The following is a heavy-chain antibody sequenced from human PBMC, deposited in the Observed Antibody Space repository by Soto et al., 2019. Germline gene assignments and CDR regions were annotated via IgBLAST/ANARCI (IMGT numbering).Heavy chain of an antibody. CDR2: MSQDGSEK. V-gene: IGHV3-7*03. Sequence: GGSLILSCAASGFTFSNSWMTWVRQAPGKGLEWVANMSQDGSEKYYEDSVKGRFTISRDNAKNSLSLQMNSLRAEDTAVYFCARDKRGTFDYWGQGALVNVS. CDR1: GFTFSNSW. D-gene: IGHD3-10*01. CDR3: ARDKRGTFDY. J-gene: IGHJ4*02.